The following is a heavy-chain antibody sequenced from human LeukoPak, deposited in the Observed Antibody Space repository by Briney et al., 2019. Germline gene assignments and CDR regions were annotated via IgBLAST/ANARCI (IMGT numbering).Heavy chain of an antibody. V-gene: IGHV4-34*01. CDR2: INHSGST. CDR3: ARGHAIAAVGFGIGY. CDR1: GGSFSGYY. Sequence: SETLSLTCAVYGGSFSGYYWSWIRQPPGKGLEWIGEINHSGSTNYNPSLKSRVTISVDTSKNQFSLKLSSVTAADTAVYYCARGHAIAAVGFGIGYWGQGTLVTVSS. J-gene: IGHJ4*02. D-gene: IGHD6-13*01.